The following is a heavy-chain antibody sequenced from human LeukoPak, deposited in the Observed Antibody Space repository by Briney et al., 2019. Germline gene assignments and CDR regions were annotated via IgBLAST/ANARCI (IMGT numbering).Heavy chain of an antibody. V-gene: IGHV4-4*02. J-gene: IGHJ6*02. CDR3: ASIEGPHSLAGYDQYYYYGMDV. D-gene: IGHD5-12*01. CDR1: GGSITSTFW. CDR2: IYYSGNT. Sequence: PSETLSLTCAVSGGSITSTFWWTWVRQPPGKGLEWIGDIYYSGNTNYNPSLKSRVTISVDKSNNQFSLNLSSVTAADTAVYYCASIEGPHSLAGYDQYYYYGMDVWGQGTLVTVSS.